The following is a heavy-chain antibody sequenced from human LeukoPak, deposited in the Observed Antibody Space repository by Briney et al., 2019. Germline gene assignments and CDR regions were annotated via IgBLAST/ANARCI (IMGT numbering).Heavy chain of an antibody. D-gene: IGHD1-14*01. CDR1: GGSITSYY. J-gene: IGHJ5*02. CDR3: ARHFKHARSGTQHWFDP. V-gene: IGHV4-4*09. Sequence: SETLSLTCTVSGGSITSYYWSWIRQPPGKGLEWIGFIYSSGSTNYNPSLTSRLTISVGTSKNQFSLKLSSVTAADTAVYYCARHFKHARSGTQHWFDPWGQGTLVTVSS. CDR2: IYSSGST.